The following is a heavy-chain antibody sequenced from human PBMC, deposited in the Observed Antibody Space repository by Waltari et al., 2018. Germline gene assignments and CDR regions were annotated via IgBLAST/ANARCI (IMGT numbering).Heavy chain of an antibody. Sequence: EVQLEESGGGLVKPGGSLRLSCAASGFNFKNYTMTWVRPAPGKGLEWGSSVSSRTTYKYYADSVKGRFTISRDNAKNSLYLQMNSLRAEDTAVYYCARGILRSSEWLLMDYCEYWGQGALVTVSS. CDR1: GFNFKNYT. J-gene: IGHJ4*02. D-gene: IGHD3-3*01. CDR3: ARGILRSSEWLLMDYCEY. V-gene: IGHV3-21*01. CDR2: VSSRTTYK.